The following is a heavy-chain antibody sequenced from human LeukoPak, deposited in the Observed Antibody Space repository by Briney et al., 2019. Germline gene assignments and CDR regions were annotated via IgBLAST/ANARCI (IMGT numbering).Heavy chain of an antibody. J-gene: IGHJ4*02. CDR2: IYYSGST. D-gene: IGHD3-10*01. CDR1: GGSIGSSSYY. CDR3: ARLVWFGESYFDY. V-gene: IGHV4-39*01. Sequence: SETLSLTCTVSGGSIGSSSYYWGWIRQPPGKGLEWIGSIYYSGSTYYNPSLKSRVTISVDTSKNQFSLKLSSVTAADTAVYYCARLVWFGESYFDYWGQGTLVTVSS.